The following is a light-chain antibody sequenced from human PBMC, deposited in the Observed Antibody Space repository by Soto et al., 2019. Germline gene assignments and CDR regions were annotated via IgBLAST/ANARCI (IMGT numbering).Light chain of an antibody. CDR3: QQYDNWPKT. CDR1: QSVSNK. CDR2: AAS. Sequence: IVVTQSPATLSVSHGERATLSCRASQSVSNKLVWYQQKPGQAPRLLIYAASSRATGIPARFSGSGSETEFTLTISSLQSEDLAVYYCQQYDNWPKTFGQGTKVDIK. J-gene: IGKJ1*01. V-gene: IGKV3D-15*01.